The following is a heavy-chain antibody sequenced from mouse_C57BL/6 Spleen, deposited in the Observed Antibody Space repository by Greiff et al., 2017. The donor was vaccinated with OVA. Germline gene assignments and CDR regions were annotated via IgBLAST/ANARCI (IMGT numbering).Heavy chain of an antibody. CDR2: IDPSDSYT. CDR3: ARVAQASAMDY. V-gene: IGHV1-69*01. J-gene: IGHJ4*01. CDR1: GYTFTSYW. D-gene: IGHD3-2*02. Sequence: VQLQQPGAELVMPGASVKLSCKASGYTFTSYWMHWVKQRPGQGLEWIGEIDPSDSYTNYNQKFKGKSTLTVDKSSSTAYMQLSSLTSEDSAVYSCARVAQASAMDYWGQGTSVTVSS.